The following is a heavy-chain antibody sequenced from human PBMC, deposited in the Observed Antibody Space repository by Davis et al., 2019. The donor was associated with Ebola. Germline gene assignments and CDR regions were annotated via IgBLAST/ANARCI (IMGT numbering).Heavy chain of an antibody. J-gene: IGHJ4*02. CDR3: ARVGCIIGSCSVPHPFDY. CDR1: GGTFSSYA. D-gene: IGHD2-15*01. CDR2: IIPIFGTA. V-gene: IGHV1-69*13. Sequence: SVKVSCKASGGTFSSYAISWVRQAPGQGLEWMGGIIPIFGTANYAQKFQGRVTITADESTSTAYMELSSLRSEDTAVYYCARVGCIIGSCSVPHPFDYWGQGTLVTVSS.